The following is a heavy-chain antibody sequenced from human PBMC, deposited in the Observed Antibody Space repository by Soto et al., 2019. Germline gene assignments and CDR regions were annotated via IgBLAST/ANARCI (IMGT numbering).Heavy chain of an antibody. V-gene: IGHV4-59*01. Sequence: SETLSLTCTVSGGSISSYYWSWIRQPPGKGLEWIGYIYYSGSTNYNPSLKSRVTISVDTSKNQFSLKLSSVTAADTAVYYCARGRIMITFGGVIPEYYSDYWGQGTLVTVSS. J-gene: IGHJ4*02. CDR1: GGSISSYY. CDR3: ARGRIMITFGGVIPEYYSDY. D-gene: IGHD3-16*02. CDR2: IYYSGST.